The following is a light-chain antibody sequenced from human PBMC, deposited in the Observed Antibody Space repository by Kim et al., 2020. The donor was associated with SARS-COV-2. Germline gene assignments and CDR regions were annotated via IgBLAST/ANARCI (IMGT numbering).Light chain of an antibody. CDR3: SSYTSSSTVV. Sequence: GQSVTISCSGTSRDVGGYNYVSWYQQHTGKAPKLMIYDVSKRPSGVSNRFSGSKSGNTASLTISGLQGEDEADYYCSSYTSSSTVVFGGGTQLTVL. CDR1: SRDVGGYNY. J-gene: IGLJ2*01. V-gene: IGLV2-14*04. CDR2: DVS.